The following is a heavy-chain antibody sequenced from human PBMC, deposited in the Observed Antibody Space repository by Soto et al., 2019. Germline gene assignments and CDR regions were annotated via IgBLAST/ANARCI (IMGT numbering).Heavy chain of an antibody. CDR3: ATSTVTTHYYYGMDV. Sequence: AGESLKISCKGSGYSFTSYWIGWVRQMPGKGLEWMGIIYPGDSDTRYSPSFQGQVTISADKSISTAYLQWSSLKASDTAMYYCATSTVTTHYYYGMDVWGQGTTVTVSS. D-gene: IGHD4-17*01. CDR1: GYSFTSYW. CDR2: IYPGDSDT. J-gene: IGHJ6*02. V-gene: IGHV5-51*01.